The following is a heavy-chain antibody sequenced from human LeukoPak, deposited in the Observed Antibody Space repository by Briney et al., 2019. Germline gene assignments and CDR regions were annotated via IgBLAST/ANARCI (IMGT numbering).Heavy chain of an antibody. Sequence: PGGSLRLSCAASGFTFSSYGMNWVRQAPGKGLEWVSYISSSSSTIYYADSVKGRLTISRDDAKNSLYLQMNSLRAEDTAVYYCARGTSAADYWGQGTLVTVSS. CDR2: ISSSSSTI. CDR3: ARGTSAADY. D-gene: IGHD6-13*01. J-gene: IGHJ4*02. V-gene: IGHV3-48*04. CDR1: GFTFSSYG.